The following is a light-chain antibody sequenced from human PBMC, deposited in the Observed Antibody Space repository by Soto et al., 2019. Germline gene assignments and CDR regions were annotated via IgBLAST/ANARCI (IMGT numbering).Light chain of an antibody. J-gene: IGKJ4*01. CDR2: DVS. CDR3: QQRSSWPLT. V-gene: IGKV3-11*01. CDR1: QSISNS. Sequence: ERATLSCRASQSISNSLAWYQQKPGQAPQLLIYDVSNRATGIPARFSGSGSGTDFTLTISGLETEDFAVYFCQQRSSWPLTFGGGTKVDIK.